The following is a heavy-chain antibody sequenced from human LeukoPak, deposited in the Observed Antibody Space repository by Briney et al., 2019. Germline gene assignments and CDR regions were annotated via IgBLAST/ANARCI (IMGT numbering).Heavy chain of an antibody. V-gene: IGHV3-23*01. CDR1: GLTFNNYA. CDR3: ATSWGLDTSACRWGRDGMDV. D-gene: IGHD3-16*01. J-gene: IGHJ6*02. CDR2: ISKSGDHT. Sequence: PGGSLRLSCAVSGLTFNNYAMSWVRQAPGKGLEWVSAISKSGDHTYYAASAKGRFLIYRHNSTITQYMQMNSLRSEDMAVYYCATSWGLDTSACRWGRDGMDVWGQGTTVIVS.